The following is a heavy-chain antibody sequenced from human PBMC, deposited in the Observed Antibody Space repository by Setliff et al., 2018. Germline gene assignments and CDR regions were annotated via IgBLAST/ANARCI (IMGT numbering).Heavy chain of an antibody. V-gene: IGHV4-61*10. J-gene: IGHJ5*02. Sequence: PSETLSLTCIVSGESIDSVATANHYWNWIRQPVGKGLEWIGQIFHSGSTHYNPSLKSRLTISVDQSKNQFSLKLKSVTAADTAVYYCARLESLGDLSLYGLWFDPWGQGTLVTVSS. CDR1: GESIDSVATANHY. CDR3: ARLESLGDLSLYGLWFDP. D-gene: IGHD3-16*02. CDR2: IFHSGST.